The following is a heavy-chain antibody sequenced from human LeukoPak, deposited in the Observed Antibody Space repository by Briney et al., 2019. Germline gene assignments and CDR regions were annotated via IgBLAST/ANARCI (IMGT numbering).Heavy chain of an antibody. V-gene: IGHV4-59*01. CDR3: ARDTGSYSWFDP. CDR2: IYYSGST. J-gene: IGHJ5*02. D-gene: IGHD1-26*01. Sequence: SETLSLTCTVSGGSISSYYWSWIRQPPGKGLEWIGYIYYSGSTNYNPSLKSRVTISVDTSKNQFSLKLSSVTAAGTAVYYCARDTGSYSWFDPWGQGTLVTVSS. CDR1: GGSISSYY.